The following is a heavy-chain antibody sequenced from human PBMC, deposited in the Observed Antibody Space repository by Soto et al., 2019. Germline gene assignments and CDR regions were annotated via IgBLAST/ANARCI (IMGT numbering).Heavy chain of an antibody. V-gene: IGHV3-30-3*01. J-gene: IGHJ5*02. CDR3: AREYTRKRLVP. D-gene: IGHD6-6*01. Sequence: QVQLVESGGGVVQPGRSLRLSCADSGFTFSSYAMHWVRQGPGKGLEWVAGISFAGSDKYYADSVKGRFTISRDNSKKPLYLQLNSLRTEATAVFYWAREYTRKRLVPWGQGTLVTVSS. CDR1: GFTFSSYA. CDR2: ISFAGSDK.